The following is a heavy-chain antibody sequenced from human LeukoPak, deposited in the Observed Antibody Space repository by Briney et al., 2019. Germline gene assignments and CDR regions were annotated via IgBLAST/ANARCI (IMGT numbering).Heavy chain of an antibody. V-gene: IGHV3-7*01. CDR1: GFTFTNYW. CDR2: IKEDGSQK. Sequence: GGSLRLSCEASGFTFTNYWMNWVRQPPGKGLEWVAFIKEDGSQKYYVDSVKGRFTISRDNANNSLYLQMNSLRAEDTAIYYCARAGYSSGHRWGQGTLVTVSS. D-gene: IGHD6-19*01. CDR3: ARAGYSSGHR. J-gene: IGHJ5*02.